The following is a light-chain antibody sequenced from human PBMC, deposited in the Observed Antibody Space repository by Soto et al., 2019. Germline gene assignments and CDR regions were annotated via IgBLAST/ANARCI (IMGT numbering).Light chain of an antibody. CDR1: QSVNND. CDR2: GAS. V-gene: IGKV3-15*01. J-gene: IGKJ4*01. Sequence: EIVMTQSPATLSVSPGGRVTLSCRASQSVNNDLAWYQQKPGQAPRLLIYGASTRATGIPARFSGSGSGTEFTLTISSLQSEDFAVYYCQQYNKWPPLTFGGGTKVAIK. CDR3: QQYNKWPPLT.